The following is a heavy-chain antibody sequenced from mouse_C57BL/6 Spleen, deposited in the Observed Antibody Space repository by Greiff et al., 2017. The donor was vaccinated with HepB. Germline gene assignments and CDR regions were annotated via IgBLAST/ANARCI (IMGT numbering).Heavy chain of an antibody. J-gene: IGHJ2*01. Sequence: VQLQQSGPELVKPGASVKMSCKASGYTFTDYNMHWVKQSHGKSLEWIGYINPNNGGTSYTQKFKGKATLTVNKSSSTAYMELRSLTSEDSAVYYCAVYGNYKGFDYWGQGTTLTVSS. CDR2: INPNNGGT. D-gene: IGHD2-1*01. CDR1: GYTFTDYN. CDR3: AVYGNYKGFDY. V-gene: IGHV1-22*01.